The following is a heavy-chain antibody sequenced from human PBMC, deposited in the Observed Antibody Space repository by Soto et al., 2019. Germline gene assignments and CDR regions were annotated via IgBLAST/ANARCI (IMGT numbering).Heavy chain of an antibody. J-gene: IGHJ6*02. CDR3: ARGGLRYSYGSPYYYGMDV. CDR1: GYTFTRYY. Sequence: SVKVSCQASGYTFTRYYMHWGREAPVQGVEWMGIINPSGGSTSYAQKFQGRVTMTRDTSTSTVYMELSSLSSEDTAVYYCARGGLRYSYGSPYYYGMDVWGQGTTVTVSS. D-gene: IGHD5-18*01. CDR2: INPSGGST. V-gene: IGHV1-46*01.